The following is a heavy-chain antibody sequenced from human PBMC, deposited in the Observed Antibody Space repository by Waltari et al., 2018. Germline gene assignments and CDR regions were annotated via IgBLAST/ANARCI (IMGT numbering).Heavy chain of an antibody. CDR3: ARYSYRAFDI. J-gene: IGHJ3*02. D-gene: IGHD5-18*01. CDR2: IYYSGST. CDR1: GGSISSYY. Sequence: QVQLPESGPGLVKPSETLSLTCPVSGGSISSYYWSWIRPPPGKGLEWIGYIYYSGSTNYNPSLKSRVTISVDTSKNQFSLKLSSVTAADTAVYYCARYSYRAFDIWGQGTMVTVSS. V-gene: IGHV4-59*01.